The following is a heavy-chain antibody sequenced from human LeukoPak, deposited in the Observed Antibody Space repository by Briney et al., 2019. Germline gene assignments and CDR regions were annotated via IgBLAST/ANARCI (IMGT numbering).Heavy chain of an antibody. CDR1: GFTFSSYA. D-gene: IGHD2-2*02. CDR3: ARGSGYCSSTSCYTPLDY. V-gene: IGHV3-30-3*01. CDR2: ISYDGSNE. J-gene: IGHJ4*02. Sequence: GGSLRLSCAASGFTFSSYAMHWVRQAPGKGLEWVAVISYDGSNEYYADSVKGRFTISRDNSKNTLYLQMNSLRAEDTAVYYCARGSGYCSSTSCYTPLDYWGQGTLVTVSS.